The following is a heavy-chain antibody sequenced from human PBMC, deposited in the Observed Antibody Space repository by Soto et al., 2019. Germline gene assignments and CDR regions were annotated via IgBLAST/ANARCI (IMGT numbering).Heavy chain of an antibody. CDR3: AAQSHYYDSSGYYIDY. CDR1: GFTFSSYG. J-gene: IGHJ4*02. V-gene: IGHV3-30*03. CDR2: ISYDGSNK. D-gene: IGHD3-22*01. Sequence: GGSLRLSCAASGFTFSSYGMHWVRQAPGKGLEWVAVISYDGSNKYYADSVKGRFTISRGNSKNTLYLQMNSLRAEDTAVYYCAAQSHYYDSSGYYIDYWGQGTLVTVSS.